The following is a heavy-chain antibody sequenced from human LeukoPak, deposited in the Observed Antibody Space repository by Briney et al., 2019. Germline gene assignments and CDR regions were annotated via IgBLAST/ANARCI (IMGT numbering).Heavy chain of an antibody. Sequence: GGSLRLSCEASGFTFSNYPMSWVRQAPGRGLEWVSVISESGDVTHYADAMKGRCTISRDNAKNTLNLQMNSLRAEDTAIYYCARDSSHYLGSSDYWGQGTLVTVSS. CDR2: ISESGDVT. CDR3: ARDSSHYLGSSDY. J-gene: IGHJ4*02. D-gene: IGHD6-6*01. V-gene: IGHV3-23*01. CDR1: GFTFSNYP.